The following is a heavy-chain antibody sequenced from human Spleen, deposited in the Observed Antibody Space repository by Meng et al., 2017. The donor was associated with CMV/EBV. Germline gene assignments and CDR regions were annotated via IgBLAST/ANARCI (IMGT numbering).Heavy chain of an antibody. D-gene: IGHD3-22*01. CDR2: ISSSSSYI. V-gene: IGHV3-21*01. CDR1: GFTFSSYS. Sequence: GESLKISCAASGFTFSSYSMNWVRRAPGKGLEWVSSISSSSSYIYYADSVKGRFTISRDNAKNSLYLQMNSLRAEDTAVYYCARDRNYYDSSGYPPAGYWGQGTLVTVSS. J-gene: IGHJ4*02. CDR3: ARDRNYYDSSGYPPAGY.